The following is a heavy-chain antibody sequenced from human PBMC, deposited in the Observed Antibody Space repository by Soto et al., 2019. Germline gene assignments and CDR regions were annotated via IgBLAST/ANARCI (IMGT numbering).Heavy chain of an antibody. CDR2: IIPIFGTA. Sequence: VASVKVSCKASGGTFSSYAISWVRQAPGQGLEWMGGIIPIFGTANYAQKSQGRVTITADESTSKAYMELSSLRSEDTAVYYCASSIVVAGTIYYYYGMDVWGQGATVTVSS. V-gene: IGHV1-69*13. J-gene: IGHJ6*02. CDR1: GGTFSSYA. D-gene: IGHD2-2*01. CDR3: ASSIVVAGTIYYYYGMDV.